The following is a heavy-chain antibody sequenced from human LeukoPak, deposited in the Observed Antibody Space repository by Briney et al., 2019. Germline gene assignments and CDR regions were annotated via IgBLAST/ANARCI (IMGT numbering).Heavy chain of an antibody. Sequence: GGSLRLSCVASGFTVDSNYMNWVRQAPGKGLEWVSVIYSSGNTYYADSVKGRFTISRDNSRNRLNLQMNSLRSEDTAIYYCARGGGYYGIDYWGQGTLVTVSS. CDR3: ARGGGYYGIDY. V-gene: IGHV3-66*02. D-gene: IGHD1-26*01. CDR2: IYSSGNT. J-gene: IGHJ4*02. CDR1: GFTVDSNY.